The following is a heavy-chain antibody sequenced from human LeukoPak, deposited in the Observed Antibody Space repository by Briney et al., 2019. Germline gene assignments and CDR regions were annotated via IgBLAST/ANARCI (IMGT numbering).Heavy chain of an antibody. Sequence: SETLSLTCAVYGGSFSGYYWSWIRQPPGKGLEWIGEINHSGSTNYNPSLKSRVIISVDTSKNQFSLKLSSVTAADTAVYYCARGLRPWLELGYWGQGTLVTVSS. CDR3: ARGLRPWLELGY. D-gene: IGHD6-19*01. V-gene: IGHV4-34*01. CDR2: INHSGST. CDR1: GGSFSGYY. J-gene: IGHJ4*02.